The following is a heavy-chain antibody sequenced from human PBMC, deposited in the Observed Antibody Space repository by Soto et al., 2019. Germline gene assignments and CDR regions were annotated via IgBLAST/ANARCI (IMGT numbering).Heavy chain of an antibody. D-gene: IGHD2-8*01. J-gene: IGHJ6*02. Sequence: QVQLVQSGAEVKKPGASVKVSCKASGYTFTTYDISWVRQAPGQGLEWMGRISTYNGNTNYPQSLQGRLTMTTDTSTTTAYMEXXXXXXDDXAXXYCXXDPXXVLMVNAPNLYGMDVWGQGTTVTFSS. CDR1: GYTFTTYD. CDR3: XXDPXXVLMVNAPNLYGMDV. CDR2: ISTYNGNT. V-gene: IGHV1-18*01.